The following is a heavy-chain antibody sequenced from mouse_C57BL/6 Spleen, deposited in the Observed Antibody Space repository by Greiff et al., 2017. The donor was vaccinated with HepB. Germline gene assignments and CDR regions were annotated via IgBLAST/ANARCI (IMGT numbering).Heavy chain of an antibody. J-gene: IGHJ4*01. Sequence: EVKLQESGGGLVQPKGSLKLSCAASGFSFNTYAMNWVRQAPGKGLEWVARIRSKSNNYATYYADSVKDRFTISRDDSESMLYLQMNNLKTEDTAMYYCVRRCDRAMDYWGQGPSVTVSS. CDR3: VRRCDRAMDY. CDR2: IRSKSNNYAT. CDR1: GFSFNTYA. V-gene: IGHV10-1*01.